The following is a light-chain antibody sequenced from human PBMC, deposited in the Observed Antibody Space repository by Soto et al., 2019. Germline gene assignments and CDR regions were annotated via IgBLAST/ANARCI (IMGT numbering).Light chain of an antibody. Sequence: DIVMTQSPDSLAVSLGERATINCKSSQSVFYSSNNKNYLAWYQQKPGQPPKLLISWASTRESGVPDRFSGGGSGTDFTLTISSLQAEDVAVYYCQQYYTARDFGQGTKVEIK. CDR2: WAS. CDR3: QQYYTARD. J-gene: IGKJ1*01. CDR1: QSVFYSSNNKNY. V-gene: IGKV4-1*01.